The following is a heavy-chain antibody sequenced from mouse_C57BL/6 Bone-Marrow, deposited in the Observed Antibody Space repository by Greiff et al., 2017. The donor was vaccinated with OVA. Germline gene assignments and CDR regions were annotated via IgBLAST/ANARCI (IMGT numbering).Heavy chain of an antibody. D-gene: IGHD1-1*02. J-gene: IGHJ4*01. CDR3: ARWYMDY. V-gene: IGHV1-26*01. CDR2: INPNNGGT. CDR1: GYTFTDYY. Sequence: EVQLQQSGPELVKPGASVKISCKASGYTFTDYYMNWVKQSHGKSLEWIGDINPNNGGTSYNQKFKGKATLTVDKSSCTAYMELRSLTSEDSAVYYCARWYMDYWGQGTSVTVSS.